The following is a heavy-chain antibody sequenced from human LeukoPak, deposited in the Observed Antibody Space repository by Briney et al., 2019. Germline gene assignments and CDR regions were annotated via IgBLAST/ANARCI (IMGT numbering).Heavy chain of an antibody. D-gene: IGHD2-8*01. CDR1: GGSISSGSYY. J-gene: IGHJ2*01. Sequence: SQTLSLTCTVSGGSISSGSYYWSWIRQPAGKGLEWIGRIYTSGSTNYNPSLKSRVTMSVDTSKNQFSLKLSSVTAADTAVYYCARATNYWYFDLWGRGTLVTVSS. CDR2: IYTSGST. CDR3: ARATNYWYFDL. V-gene: IGHV4-61*02.